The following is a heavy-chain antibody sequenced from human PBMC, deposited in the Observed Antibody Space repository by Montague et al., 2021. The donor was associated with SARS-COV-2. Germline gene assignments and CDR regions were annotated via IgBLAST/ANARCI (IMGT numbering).Heavy chain of an antibody. CDR2: KKNSGST. CDR3: ARVRYYGSVPSLGMDV. Sequence: KKNSGSTNYNPSLKSRVTISVDTSKNQFSLQLRSVTASDTAVYYCARVRYYGSVPSLGMDVWGHGTTVPCSS. V-gene: IGHV4-34*01. D-gene: IGHD3-10*01. J-gene: IGHJ6*02.